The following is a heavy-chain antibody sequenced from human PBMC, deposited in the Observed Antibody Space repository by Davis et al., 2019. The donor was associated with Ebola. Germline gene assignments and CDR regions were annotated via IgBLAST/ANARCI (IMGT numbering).Heavy chain of an antibody. CDR3: ARTYYYGSGSYYHFDY. CDR2: IYSGGST. J-gene: IGHJ4*02. V-gene: IGHV3-53*01. D-gene: IGHD3-10*01. Sequence: GGSLRLSCAASGFTVSSNYMSWVRQAPGKGLEWVSVIYSGGSTYYADSVKGRFTISRDNAKNSLYLQMNSLRDEDTAVYYCARTYYYGSGSYYHFDYWGQGTLVTVSS. CDR1: GFTVSSNY.